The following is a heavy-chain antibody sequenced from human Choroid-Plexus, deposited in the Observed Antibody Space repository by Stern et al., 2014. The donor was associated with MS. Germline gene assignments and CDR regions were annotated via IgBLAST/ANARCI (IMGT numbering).Heavy chain of an antibody. D-gene: IGHD2/OR15-2a*01. Sequence: DQLVESGGGVVQPGRPLRLSCVASGFTFGRCAMHWVRQAPGKGLEWVAGLSYDGSNKYYADSVKGRFTISRDNSQNTLYMQMSSLRPEDTAVYYCAKDRQYLTYFFDHWGQGSLVTVSS. CDR2: LSYDGSNK. J-gene: IGHJ5*02. V-gene: IGHV3-30*18. CDR1: GFTFGRCA. CDR3: AKDRQYLTYFFDH.